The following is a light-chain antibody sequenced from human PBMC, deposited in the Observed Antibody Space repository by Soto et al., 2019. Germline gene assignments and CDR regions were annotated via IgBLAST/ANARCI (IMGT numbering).Light chain of an antibody. J-gene: IGKJ1*01. Sequence: EIVLTQSPGTLSLSPGERATLSCRASQSVANNFLAWHQQKPGQAPRLLIYGASTRATGIPARFSGSGSGTEFTLTISSLQSEDFAVYYCQQYNNWPPKTFGQGTKVDIK. CDR1: QSVANN. CDR3: QQYNNWPPKT. CDR2: GAS. V-gene: IGKV3-15*01.